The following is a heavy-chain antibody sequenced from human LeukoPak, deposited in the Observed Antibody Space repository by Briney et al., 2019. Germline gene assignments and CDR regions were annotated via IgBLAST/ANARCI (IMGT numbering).Heavy chain of an antibody. D-gene: IGHD2-2*01. V-gene: IGHV5-10-1*01. CDR2: IDPSDSYT. CDR3: AKSGPAAPYYYYYGMDV. J-gene: IGHJ6*04. CDR1: GYRFTSYW. Sequence: GASLKISSKGSGYRFTSYWISWVRPMPGKGLGWMGRIDPSDSYTNYSPSFQGHVTISADKSISTAYPQWSSLKASDTAMYYCAKSGPAAPYYYYYGMDVWGKGTTVTVSS.